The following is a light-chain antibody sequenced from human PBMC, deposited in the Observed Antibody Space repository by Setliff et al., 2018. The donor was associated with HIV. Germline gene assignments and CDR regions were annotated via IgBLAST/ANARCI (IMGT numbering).Light chain of an antibody. Sequence: QSALTQPASVSGSPGQPITISCTGTSSDVGAYNYVSWYQQHPGKAPNLIIYDVRSRPSGVSNRFSGSKSGNTASLTISGLQAEDEADYYCSSYSSSSTLVFGGGTKVTVL. V-gene: IGLV2-14*03. CDR3: SSYSSSSTLV. CDR1: SSDVGAYNY. CDR2: DVR. J-gene: IGLJ2*01.